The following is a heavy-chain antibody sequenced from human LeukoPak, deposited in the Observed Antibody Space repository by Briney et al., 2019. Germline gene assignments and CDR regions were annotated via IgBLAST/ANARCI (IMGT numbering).Heavy chain of an antibody. V-gene: IGHV3-20*04. Sequence: GGSLRLSCAASGVTFSSDEMNWVRHAPGKGLEWVSGINWKGGSTGYADSLEGRFTISRDNAKNSLYLQMNSLRVEDTALYYCARAHYGSGSIGAFDIWGQGTMVTVSS. D-gene: IGHD3-10*01. J-gene: IGHJ3*02. CDR3: ARAHYGSGSIGAFDI. CDR2: INWKGGST. CDR1: GVTFSSDE.